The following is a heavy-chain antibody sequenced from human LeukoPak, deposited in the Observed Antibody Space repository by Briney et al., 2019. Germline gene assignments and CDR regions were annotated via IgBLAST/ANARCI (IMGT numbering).Heavy chain of an antibody. Sequence: ASVKVSCKTSGYTFTGYYMHWLRQAPGQGLEWMGRINPNSGGTYYAQKFRSRVTMTRDTSISTAYMELASPISDDTAVYYCAGGVLHGGGNWFDPWGQGTLVTVSS. CDR1: GYTFTGYY. J-gene: IGHJ5*02. CDR3: AGGVLHGGGNWFDP. CDR2: INPNSGGT. V-gene: IGHV1-2*06. D-gene: IGHD3-16*01.